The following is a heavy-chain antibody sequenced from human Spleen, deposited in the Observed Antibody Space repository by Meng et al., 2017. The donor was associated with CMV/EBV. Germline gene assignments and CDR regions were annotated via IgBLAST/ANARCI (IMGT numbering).Heavy chain of an antibody. J-gene: IGHJ4*02. CDR2: LIPVLHTA. V-gene: IGHV1-69*10. CDR3: ASPAGPCGGDCYFGC. Sequence: SVKVSCKASGGTFSTFAIIWVRQAPGQGLEWMGGLIPVLHTANYAQKFQGRVTITADKSTTTAYMELSSLRSEDTAVYYCASPAGPCGGDCYFGCWGQGTLVTVSS. CDR1: GGTFSTFA. D-gene: IGHD2-21*01.